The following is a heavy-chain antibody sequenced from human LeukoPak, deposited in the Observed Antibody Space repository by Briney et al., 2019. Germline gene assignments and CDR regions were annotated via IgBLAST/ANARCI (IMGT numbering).Heavy chain of an antibody. CDR1: GGSISSSNW. CDR3: ASPGDSNSGYYFDY. Sequence: SGTLSLTCAVSGGSISSSNWWSWVRQPPGKGLEWIGEIYHSGSTNYDPSLKSRVTISVDTSKNQFSLKLSSVTAADTAVYYCASPGDSNSGYYFDYWGQGTLVTVSS. D-gene: IGHD2-21*02. J-gene: IGHJ4*02. CDR2: IYHSGST. V-gene: IGHV4-4*02.